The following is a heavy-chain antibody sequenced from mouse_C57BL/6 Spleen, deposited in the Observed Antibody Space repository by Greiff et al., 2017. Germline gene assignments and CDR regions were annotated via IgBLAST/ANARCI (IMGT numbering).Heavy chain of an antibody. CDR1: GYTFTSYW. CDR3: ARKEGRYGSSYPYYAMDY. J-gene: IGHJ4*01. Sequence: VQLQQPGAELVKPGASVKLSCKASGYTFTSYWMQWVKQRPGQGLEWIGELDPSDSYTNYTQKFKGKATLTVDTSSSTAYMQLSSLTSEDSAVYYCARKEGRYGSSYPYYAMDYWGQGTSVTVSS. CDR2: LDPSDSYT. D-gene: IGHD1-1*01. V-gene: IGHV1-50*01.